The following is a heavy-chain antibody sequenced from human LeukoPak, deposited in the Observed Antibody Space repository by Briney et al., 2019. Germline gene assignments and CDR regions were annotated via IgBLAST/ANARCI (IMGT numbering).Heavy chain of an antibody. CDR1: GYSISSGYY. CDR2: IYHSGST. V-gene: IGHV4-38-2*01. J-gene: IGHJ6*04. CDR3: ASATSLVYYGMDV. D-gene: IGHD6-13*01. Sequence: SETLSLTCAVSGYSISSGYYWGWIRQPPGKGLEWIGSIYHSGSTYYNPSLKSRVTISVDTSKNQFSLKLSSVTAAGTAVYYCASATSLVYYGMDVWGKGTTVTVSS.